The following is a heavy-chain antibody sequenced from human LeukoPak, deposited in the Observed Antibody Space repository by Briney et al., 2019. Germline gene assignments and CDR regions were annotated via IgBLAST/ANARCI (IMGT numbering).Heavy chain of an antibody. CDR3: ARVEWELHWFDP. J-gene: IGHJ5*02. CDR1: GDSISSFY. CDR2: IYHSGST. Sequence: SETLSLTCTVSGDSISSFYWSWIRQPPGMGLEWIGYIYHSGSTYYNPSLKSRVTISVDRSKNQFSLKLSSVTAADTAVYYCARVEWELHWFDPWGQGTLVTVSS. D-gene: IGHD1-26*01. V-gene: IGHV4-59*12.